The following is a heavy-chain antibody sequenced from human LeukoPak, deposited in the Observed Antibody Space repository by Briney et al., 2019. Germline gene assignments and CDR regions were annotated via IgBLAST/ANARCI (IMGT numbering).Heavy chain of an antibody. D-gene: IGHD5-24*01. CDR2: INPIFGTA. CDR3: ARGKRWLQFWYFDY. Sequence: GASVKVSCKASGGTFSSYAISWVRQAPGQGLEWMGGINPIFGTANYAQKFQGRVTITADESTSTAYMELSSLRSEDTAVYYCARGKRWLQFWYFDYWGQGTLVTVSS. J-gene: IGHJ4*02. V-gene: IGHV1-69*13. CDR1: GGTFSSYA.